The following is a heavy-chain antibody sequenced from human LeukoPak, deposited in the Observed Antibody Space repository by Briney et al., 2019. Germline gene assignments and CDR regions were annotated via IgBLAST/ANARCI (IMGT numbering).Heavy chain of an antibody. D-gene: IGHD2-2*01. CDR2: TYYRSTWYN. CDR1: GDIVSSNSAA. J-gene: IGHJ5*02. CDR3: ARRLTQYDCFDP. V-gene: IGHV6-1*01. Sequence: SQTLSLTCAISGDIVSSNSAAWNWIRQSPSRGLEWLGRTYYRSTWYNDYAVSVRGRITVNPDTSKNQFSLHLNSVTPEDTAVYYCARRLTQYDCFDPWGQGILVTVSS.